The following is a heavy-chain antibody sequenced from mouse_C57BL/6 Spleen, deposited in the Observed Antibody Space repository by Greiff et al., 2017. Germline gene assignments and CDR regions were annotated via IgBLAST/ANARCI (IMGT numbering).Heavy chain of an antibody. CDR3: ARSYYGSSYGYAMDY. CDR1: GYTFTDYY. V-gene: IGHV1-76*01. Sequence: VQVVESGAELVRPGASVKLSCKASGYTFTDYYINWVKQRPGQGLEWIARIYPGSGNTYYNEKFKGKATLTAEKSSSTAYMQLSSLTSEDSAVYFCARSYYGSSYGYAMDYWGQGTSVTVSS. J-gene: IGHJ4*01. D-gene: IGHD1-1*01. CDR2: IYPGSGNT.